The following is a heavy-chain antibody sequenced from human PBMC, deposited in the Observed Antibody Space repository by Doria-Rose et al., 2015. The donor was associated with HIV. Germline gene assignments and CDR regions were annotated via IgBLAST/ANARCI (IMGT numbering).Heavy chain of an antibody. J-gene: IGHJ3*02. CDR1: GFTFSTYR. CDR2: IKQDGSEK. Sequence: VQSGGGLVQPGGSLRLSCAASGFTFSTYRMHWVRQAPGKGLEWVANIKQDGSEKSYVDSVEGRFTISRDDAKNSLYLQMNSLRAEDTAVYYCARGSYGAFDIWGQGTMITVSS. D-gene: IGHD3-10*01. V-gene: IGHV3-7*01. CDR3: ARGSYGAFDI.